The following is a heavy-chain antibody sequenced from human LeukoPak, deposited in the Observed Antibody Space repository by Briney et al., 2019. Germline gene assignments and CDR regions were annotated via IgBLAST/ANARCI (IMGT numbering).Heavy chain of an antibody. D-gene: IGHD1/OR15-1a*01. CDR3: ARNGRTLRAFDI. V-gene: IGHV3-74*01. CDR1: GFTFSSYW. J-gene: IGHJ3*02. CDR2: INSDGSST. Sequence: PGGSLRLSCAASGFTFSSYWMHWVRQAPGKGLVWVSRINSDGSSTSYADSVKGRFTISRDNAKNTLYLQMNSLRAEDTAVYYCARNGRTLRAFDIWGQGTMVTVSS.